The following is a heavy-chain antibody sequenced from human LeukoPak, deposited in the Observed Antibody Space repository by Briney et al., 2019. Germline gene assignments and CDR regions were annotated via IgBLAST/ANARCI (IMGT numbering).Heavy chain of an antibody. Sequence: KPSETLSLTCAVYGGSFSGYYWSWIRQPPGKGLEWIGEINHSGSTNNNPSLKSRVTLSVDTSKNQFSLKLSSVTAADTAVYYCASADGYKIDYWGQGTLVTVSS. CDR2: INHSGST. J-gene: IGHJ4*02. CDR3: ASADGYKIDY. CDR1: GGSFSGYY. D-gene: IGHD5-24*01. V-gene: IGHV4-34*01.